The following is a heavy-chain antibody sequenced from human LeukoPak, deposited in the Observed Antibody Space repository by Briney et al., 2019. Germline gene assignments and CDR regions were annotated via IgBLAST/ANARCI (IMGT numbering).Heavy chain of an antibody. CDR3: AKGWCSGGTCAWFDY. J-gene: IGHJ4*02. CDR2: ISWSSTSI. CDR1: GFTFDNYA. D-gene: IGHD2-15*01. Sequence: GGSLRLSCAASGFTFDNYAMHWVRHVPGKGLEWVSGISWSSTSIGYADSVKGRFSISRDNAKNSLYLQMNSLRLEDTALYYCAKGWCSGGTCAWFDYWGQGTLVTVSS. V-gene: IGHV3-9*01.